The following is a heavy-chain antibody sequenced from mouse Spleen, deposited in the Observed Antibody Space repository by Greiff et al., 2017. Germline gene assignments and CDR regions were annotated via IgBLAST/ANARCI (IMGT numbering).Heavy chain of an antibody. Sequence: EVKLVESGTVLARPGASVKMSCKASGYSFTSYWMHWVKQRPGQGLEWIGAIYPGNSDTSYNQKFKGKAKLTAVTSASTAYMELSSLTNEDSAVYYCTGYYGSSHWYFDVWGAGTTVTVSS. D-gene: IGHD1-1*01. CDR3: TGYYGSSHWYFDV. J-gene: IGHJ1*01. CDR1: GYSFTSYW. V-gene: IGHV1-5*01. CDR2: IYPGNSDT.